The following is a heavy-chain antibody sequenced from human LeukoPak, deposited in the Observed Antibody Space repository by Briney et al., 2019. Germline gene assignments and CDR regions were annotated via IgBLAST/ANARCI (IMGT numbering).Heavy chain of an antibody. CDR1: GFTFSSYW. CDR3: VKDRTGTYTLDY. CDR2: ISDDGSRQ. J-gene: IGHJ4*02. Sequence: GGSLRLSCAASGFTFSSYWMSWVRQAPGKGLEWVAFISDDGSRQHYADSVKGRFTISRDNSKNTLNLQMNSLRAEDTAVYYCVKDRTGTYTLDYWGQGTLVTVSS. D-gene: IGHD3-10*01. V-gene: IGHV3-30*18.